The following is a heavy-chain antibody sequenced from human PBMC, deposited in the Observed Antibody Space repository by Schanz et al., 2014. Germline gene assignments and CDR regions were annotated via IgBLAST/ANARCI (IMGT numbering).Heavy chain of an antibody. CDR2: IYNGGGGRT. CDR1: GYTVSSNY. Sequence: AQLVESGGGLIQPGGSLRLSCAASGYTVSSNYMSWVRQAPGKGLEWVSVIYNGGGGRTYYADSVKGRFTISRDSAKNSLYLQMNSLRAEDTAVYYCAKGGYYSDSSAYYIDYWGQGTLVAVSS. D-gene: IGHD3-22*01. J-gene: IGHJ4*02. V-gene: IGHV3-53*01. CDR3: AKGGYYSDSSAYYIDY.